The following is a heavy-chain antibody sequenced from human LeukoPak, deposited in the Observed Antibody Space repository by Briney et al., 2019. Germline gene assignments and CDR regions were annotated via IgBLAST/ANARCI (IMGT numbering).Heavy chain of an antibody. Sequence: WVSLTLSCAASRFTFSSYAMIWVPHAPGKGLEGVSAISGSGGSTYYTDSGRGRFTIYRDNSKNTLYLKMNSLRAEDTAVYYCAKDRGRLLWFGELLSGLDPWGQGTLVTVSS. CDR3: AKDRGRLLWFGELLSGLDP. CDR1: RFTFSSYA. D-gene: IGHD3-10*01. J-gene: IGHJ5*02. CDR2: ISGSGGST. V-gene: IGHV3-23*01.